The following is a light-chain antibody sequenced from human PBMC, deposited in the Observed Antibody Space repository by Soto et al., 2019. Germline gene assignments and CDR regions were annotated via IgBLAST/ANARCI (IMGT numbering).Light chain of an antibody. CDR1: ENVFNY. J-gene: IGKJ4*01. CDR3: QQRVSWPLT. Sequence: EIVLTQSPATLSLSPGERATLSCRASENVFNYLGWYQKRPGQAPRLLIYDASNRATGTPARFSGSGSGTDYTLNITSLEPEDYAIYYCQQRVSWPLTFGGGTRVEIK. CDR2: DAS. V-gene: IGKV3-11*01.